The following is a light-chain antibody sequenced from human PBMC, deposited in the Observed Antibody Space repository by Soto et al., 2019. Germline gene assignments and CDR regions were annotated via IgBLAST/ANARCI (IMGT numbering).Light chain of an antibody. V-gene: IGLV1-47*02. J-gene: IGLJ2*01. CDR1: SSNIESNY. CDR3: ATWDDNLNGVV. Sequence: QSVLTQPPSASGTPGQRVSVSCSGTSSNIESNYVYWYQQLPGAAPKALIYSNNQRPSGVPDRFSGSKSGTSASLAISGLRSEDEADYYCATWDDNLNGVVFGGGTKLTVL. CDR2: SNN.